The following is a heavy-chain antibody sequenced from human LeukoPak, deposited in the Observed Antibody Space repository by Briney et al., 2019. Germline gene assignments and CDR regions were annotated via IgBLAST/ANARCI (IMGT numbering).Heavy chain of an antibody. CDR3: TRVNVLPWFGELFFDY. Sequence: SGGSLRLSCTASGFTFGDYAMSWVRQAPGKGLEWVGFIRSKAYGGTTEYAASVKGRFTISRDDSKSIAYLQMNSLKTEDTAMYYCTRVNVLPWFGELFFDYWGQGALVTVSS. D-gene: IGHD3-10*01. CDR2: IRSKAYGGTT. V-gene: IGHV3-49*04. CDR1: GFTFGDYA. J-gene: IGHJ4*02.